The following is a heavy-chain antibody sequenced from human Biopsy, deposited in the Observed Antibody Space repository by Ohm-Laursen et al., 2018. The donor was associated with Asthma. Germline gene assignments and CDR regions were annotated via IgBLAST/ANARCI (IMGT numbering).Heavy chain of an antibody. CDR1: AFTFSSYN. CDR2: ITSTSSYT. CDR3: AREGESNYGLRSPNFDV. Sequence: GSLRLSCTASAFTFSSYNFHWVRQAPGKGLEWVSCITSTSSYTFYADSVKGRFTISRDNARNSLYLQMINLRAEDTAVYYCAREGESNYGLRSPNFDVWGQGTMVTVSS. V-gene: IGHV3-21*01. D-gene: IGHD3-10*01. J-gene: IGHJ3*01.